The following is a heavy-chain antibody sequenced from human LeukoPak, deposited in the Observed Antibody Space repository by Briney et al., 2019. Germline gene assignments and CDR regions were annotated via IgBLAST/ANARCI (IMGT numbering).Heavy chain of an antibody. CDR2: INHSGST. Sequence: SETLSLTCAVYGGSFSGYYWSWIRQPPGKGLEWIGEINHSGSTNYNPSLKSRVTISVDTSKNQFSPKLSSVTAADTAVYYCARGRYSSSWYYGMDYFDYWGQGTLVTVSS. CDR3: ARGRYSSSWYYGMDYFDY. D-gene: IGHD6-13*01. J-gene: IGHJ4*02. V-gene: IGHV4-34*01. CDR1: GGSFSGYY.